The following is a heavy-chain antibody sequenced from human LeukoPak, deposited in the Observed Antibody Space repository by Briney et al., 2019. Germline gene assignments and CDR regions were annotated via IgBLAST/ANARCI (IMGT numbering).Heavy chain of an antibody. Sequence: TASETLSLTCTVSGGSISSYYWSWIRQPPGKGLEWIGYIYYSGSTNYNPSLKSRVTISVDTSKNQFSLKLSSVTAADTAVYYCARGYYDILTVGYYYGMDVWGQGTTVTVSS. CDR2: IYYSGST. CDR1: GGSISSYY. D-gene: IGHD3-9*01. CDR3: ARGYYDILTVGYYYGMDV. J-gene: IGHJ6*02. V-gene: IGHV4-59*01.